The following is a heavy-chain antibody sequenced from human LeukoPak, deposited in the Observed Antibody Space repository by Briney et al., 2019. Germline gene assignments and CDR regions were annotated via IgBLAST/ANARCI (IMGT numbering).Heavy chain of an antibody. V-gene: IGHV4-61*02. CDR2: IYTSGST. CDR1: GGSISSGSYY. J-gene: IGHJ4*02. D-gene: IGHD5-24*01. Sequence: ASETLSLTCTVSGGSISSGSYYWSWIRQPAGKGLEWIGRIYTSGSTNYNPSLKSRVTISVDTSKNQFSLKLGSVTAADTAVYYCARAVKMAFDYWGQGTLVTVSS. CDR3: ARAVKMAFDY.